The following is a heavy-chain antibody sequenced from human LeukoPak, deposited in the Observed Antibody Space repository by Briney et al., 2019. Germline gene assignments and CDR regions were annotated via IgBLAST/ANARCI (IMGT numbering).Heavy chain of an antibody. Sequence: ASVKVSCKASGYTFTTDYMHWVRPAPGQGLEWVGIINPSVGSTSYGEKFQGRVTMTRGMSKSTVDMELSSLRSEDTAVYYGARDPWVYCTNGVCSAYYLDYWGQGTLVTVSS. J-gene: IGHJ4*02. V-gene: IGHV1-46*01. CDR1: GYTFTTDY. CDR3: ARDPWVYCTNGVCSAYYLDY. D-gene: IGHD2-8*01. CDR2: INPSVGST.